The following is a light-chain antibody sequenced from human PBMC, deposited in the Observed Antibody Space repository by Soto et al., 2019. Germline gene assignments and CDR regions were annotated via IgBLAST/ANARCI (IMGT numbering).Light chain of an antibody. Sequence: EIVLTQSAGILSLSPGERATLSYRASQSVSSSYLAWYQQKPGQAPRLLIYGASSRATGIPDRFSGSGSGTDFTLTISRLEPEDFAVYYCQQYGSSPPYTFGQGTKLEIK. CDR3: QQYGSSPPYT. J-gene: IGKJ2*01. V-gene: IGKV3-20*01. CDR1: QSVSSSY. CDR2: GAS.